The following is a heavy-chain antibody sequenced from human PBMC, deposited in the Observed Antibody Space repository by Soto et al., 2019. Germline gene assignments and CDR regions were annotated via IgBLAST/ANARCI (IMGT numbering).Heavy chain of an antibody. CDR1: GGSISSTFYY. CDR2: IYYSGTT. V-gene: IGHV4-39*01. CDR3: ARQKWEQPKWFDP. D-gene: IGHD1-26*01. Sequence: QLQLQESGPGLAKPSETLSLTCSLSGGSISSTFYYWGWIRQPPGTGLEWIGSIYYSGTTFYNASLKGRVTISVDTSKNQFSLRLTSVTATDTAVYFCARQKWEQPKWFDPWGQGTLVTVSS. J-gene: IGHJ5*02.